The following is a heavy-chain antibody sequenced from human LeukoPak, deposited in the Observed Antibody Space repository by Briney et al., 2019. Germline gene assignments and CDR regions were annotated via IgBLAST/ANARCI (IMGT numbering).Heavy chain of an antibody. CDR1: GFIFNIYA. CDR2: ISYDGGNE. V-gene: IGHV3-30-3*01. Sequence: HPGRSLRLSCAASGFIFNIYAMDWVRQAPGKGLEWVAAISYDGGNEYCADSVKGRFTISRDNSKNTLYLQMNSLRVEDTAVYYCARVRVGATTGDTFDIWGQGTMVTVAS. J-gene: IGHJ3*02. D-gene: IGHD1-26*01. CDR3: ARVRVGATTGDTFDI.